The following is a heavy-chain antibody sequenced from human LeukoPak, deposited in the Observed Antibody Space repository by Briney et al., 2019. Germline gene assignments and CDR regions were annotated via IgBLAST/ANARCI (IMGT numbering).Heavy chain of an antibody. Sequence: GGSLRLSCVASGFTFSGHWMSWVRQAPGKGLEWVSAISGSADSTYYADSVKGRFTISRDNSKNTLYLQMNSLRAEDTAVYYCATDRGRWGQGTLVTVSS. CDR2: ISGSADST. CDR1: GFTFSGHW. J-gene: IGHJ4*02. V-gene: IGHV3-23*01. D-gene: IGHD1-26*01. CDR3: ATDRGR.